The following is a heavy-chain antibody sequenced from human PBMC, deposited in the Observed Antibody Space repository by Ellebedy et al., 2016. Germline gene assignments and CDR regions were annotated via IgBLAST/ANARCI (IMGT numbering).Heavy chain of an antibody. CDR1: GFTFSTYS. V-gene: IGHV3-23*01. CDR2: IAGNGYFDT. Sequence: GGSLRLSXAASGFTFSTYSMSWVRQAPGKGPQWVAGIAGNGYFDTYYAASVEGRFTISRDNSENTLYLQMNSLRAEDTAIYYCARILSITRYYWYGADVWGQGTTVTVSS. D-gene: IGHD2-15*01. J-gene: IGHJ6*02. CDR3: ARILSITRYYWYGADV.